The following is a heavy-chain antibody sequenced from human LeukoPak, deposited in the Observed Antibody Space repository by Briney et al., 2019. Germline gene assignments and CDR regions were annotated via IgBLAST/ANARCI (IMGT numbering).Heavy chain of an antibody. CDR2: INPDGSAK. CDR3: ARDFAYRRLDY. V-gene: IGHV3-7*03. J-gene: IGHJ4*02. Sequence: GGSLRLSCAVSGLTLSNVWMNWVRQAPGKGLEWVASINPDGSAKYYVDSVKGRFTISRDNTKNSLYLQMNSLRAVDTAVYYCARDFAYRRLDYWGQGTLVTVSS. CDR1: GLTLSNVW. D-gene: IGHD1-26*01.